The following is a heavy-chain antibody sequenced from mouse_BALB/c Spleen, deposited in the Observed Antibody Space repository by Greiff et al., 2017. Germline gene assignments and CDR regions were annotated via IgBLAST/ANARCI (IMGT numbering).Heavy chain of an antibody. Sequence: EVMLVESGGGLVKPGGSLKLSCAASGFAFSSYDMSWVRQTPEKRLEWVAYISSGGGSTYYPDTVKGRFTISRDNAKNTLYLQMSSLKSEDTAMYYCARLVDSMDYWGQGTSVTVSS. CDR1: GFAFSSYD. CDR2: ISSGGGST. J-gene: IGHJ4*01. V-gene: IGHV5-12-1*01. CDR3: ARLVDSMDY.